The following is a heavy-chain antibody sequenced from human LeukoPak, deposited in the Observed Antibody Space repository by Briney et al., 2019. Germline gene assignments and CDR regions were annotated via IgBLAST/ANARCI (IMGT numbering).Heavy chain of an antibody. J-gene: IGHJ3*02. D-gene: IGHD2-21*01. Sequence: PGGSLRLSCAASGFTFSSYAMSWVRQAPGKGLEWVSAISGSGGSTYYADSVKARFTISRDNSKNTLYLKMNSMRAEDTAVYYCAKETYCGGDCYTFGAFDIWGQGTMVTVSS. CDR2: ISGSGGST. CDR1: GFTFSSYA. V-gene: IGHV3-23*01. CDR3: AKETYCGGDCYTFGAFDI.